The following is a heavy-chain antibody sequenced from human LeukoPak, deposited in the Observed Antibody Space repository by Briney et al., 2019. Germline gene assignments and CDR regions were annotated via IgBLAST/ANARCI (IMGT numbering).Heavy chain of an antibody. CDR3: ARKIMVRGVIITTVYFDY. D-gene: IGHD3-10*01. V-gene: IGHV4-39*01. CDR2: IYYSGST. Sequence: SETLSLTCTVSGGSISSSSYYWGWIRQPPGKGLEWIGSIYYSGSTYYNPSLKSRVTISVDTSKNQFSLKLSSVTAADTAVCYCARKIMVRGVIITTVYFDYWGQGTLVTVSS. CDR1: GGSISSSSYY. J-gene: IGHJ4*02.